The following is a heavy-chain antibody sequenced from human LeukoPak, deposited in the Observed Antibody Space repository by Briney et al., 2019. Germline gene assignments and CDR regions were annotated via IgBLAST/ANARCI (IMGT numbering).Heavy chain of an antibody. V-gene: IGHV4-4*02. J-gene: IGHJ3*02. D-gene: IGHD3-10*01. Sequence: SETLSLTCAVSGGSISSSNWWSWVRQPPGKGLEWIGNIYYSGSSYYNPSLKSRVTISVDTSKNQFSLKLTSVTAADTAVYFCARGSSSGRSGHDAFDIWGQGTMVTVSS. CDR1: GGSISSSNW. CDR2: IYYSGSS. CDR3: ARGSSSGRSGHDAFDI.